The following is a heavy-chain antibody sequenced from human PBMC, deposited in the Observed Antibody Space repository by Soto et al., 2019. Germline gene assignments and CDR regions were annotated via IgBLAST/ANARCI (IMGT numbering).Heavy chain of an antibody. CDR1: GFSLSTSGMN. CDR3: APSTWELQSAYFQY. V-gene: IGHV2-5*01. Sequence: QITLRESGPTVVKPTETLPMTCSFSGFSLSTSGMNVGWIRQPPVKALEWLALIYWNDEKLYSPSLKDRLTITKDTPQNAVVLTLTNMEPVDSGTYYCAPSTWELQSAYFQYWGQGTLV. J-gene: IGHJ1*01. CDR2: IYWNDEK. D-gene: IGHD1-26*01.